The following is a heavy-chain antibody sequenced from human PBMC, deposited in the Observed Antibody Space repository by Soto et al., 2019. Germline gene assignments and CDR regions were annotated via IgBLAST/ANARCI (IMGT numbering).Heavy chain of an antibody. CDR2: INPSGDSP. V-gene: IGHV1-46*03. CDR1: GYTFSTYY. D-gene: IGHD2-15*01. Sequence: QVQLVQSGAEVKKPGASVKVSCKASGYTFSTYYMHWVRQAPGQGLEWVGRINPSGDSPSYAQNFQGRVSMTRNTSTSTVYMELSSLRSEDTALYYCAAGHCSGGSCYIIGYWGQGTLVTVSS. J-gene: IGHJ4*02. CDR3: AAGHCSGGSCYIIGY.